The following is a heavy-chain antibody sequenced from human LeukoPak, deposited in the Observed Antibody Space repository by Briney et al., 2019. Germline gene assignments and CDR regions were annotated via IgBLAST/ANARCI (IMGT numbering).Heavy chain of an antibody. J-gene: IGHJ4*02. D-gene: IGHD3-9*01. CDR3: ARGAYYDILTGYYYSFDY. CDR1: GGSISSYY. CDR2: IYYSGST. V-gene: IGHV4-59*01. Sequence: SETLSLTCTVSGGSISSYYWSWIRQPPGKGLEWIGYIYYSGSTNYNPSLKSRVTISVDTSKNQFSLKLSSVTAADTAVYYCARGAYYDILTGYYYSFDYWGQGTLVTVSS.